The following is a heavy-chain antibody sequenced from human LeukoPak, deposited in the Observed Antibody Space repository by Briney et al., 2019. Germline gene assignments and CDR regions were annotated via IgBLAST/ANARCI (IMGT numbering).Heavy chain of an antibody. CDR3: ARLSLAFGFDP. Sequence: SETLSLTCTVSGGSISSSSYYWGWIRQPPGKGLEWIGSIYYSGSTYYNPSLNYYNPSLKSRVTISVDTSKNQFSLKLSSVTAADTAVYYCARLSLAFGFDPWGQGTLVTVSS. CDR2: IYYSGSTYYNPSLN. J-gene: IGHJ5*02. V-gene: IGHV4-39*01. CDR1: GGSISSSSYY.